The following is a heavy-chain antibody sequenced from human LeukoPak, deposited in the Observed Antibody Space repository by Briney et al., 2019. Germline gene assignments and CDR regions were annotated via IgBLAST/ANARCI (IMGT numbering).Heavy chain of an antibody. CDR3: VRGAKCSGADCDSTKEYVYYFDY. CDR2: MNPISGNT. CDR1: GYTFSNND. V-gene: IGHV1-8*03. J-gene: IGHJ4*02. Sequence: ASVKVSCKASGYTFSNNDINWVRQATGQGLECMGWMNPISGNTGFAQKFQGRVTITRITSISTAYMEMSSLRSDDTAVYYCVRGAKCSGADCDSTKEYVYYFDYWGQGTLVTVSS. D-gene: IGHD6-25*01.